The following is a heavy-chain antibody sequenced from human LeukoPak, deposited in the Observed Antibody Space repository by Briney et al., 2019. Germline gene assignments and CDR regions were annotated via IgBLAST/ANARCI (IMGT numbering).Heavy chain of an antibody. Sequence: GGSLRLSCTASGFTFSDYWMTWVRQAPGKGLEWVANIKQDGSAKYHVDSVKGRFTISRDNAKNSLYLQMDSLRVEDTATYYCARWRGSTSERSDYWGQGTLVTVSS. J-gene: IGHJ4*02. V-gene: IGHV3-7*01. CDR1: GFTFSDYW. CDR2: IKQDGSAK. CDR3: ARWRGSTSERSDY. D-gene: IGHD2-2*01.